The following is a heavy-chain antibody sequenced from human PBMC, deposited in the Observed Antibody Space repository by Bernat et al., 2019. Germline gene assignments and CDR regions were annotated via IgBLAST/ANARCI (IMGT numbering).Heavy chain of an antibody. CDR2: IWYDGSNK. J-gene: IGHJ4*02. Sequence: QVQLVESGGGVVQPGRSLRLSCAASGFTFSSYGMHWVRQAPGKGLEWVAVIWYDGSNKYYADSVKGRFTISRDNSKNTLYLQTNSLRAEDTAVYYCAKVGILGYTGFDYWGQGTLVTVSS. CDR1: GFTFSSYG. CDR3: AKVGILGYTGFDY. D-gene: IGHD3-16*02. V-gene: IGHV3-33*06.